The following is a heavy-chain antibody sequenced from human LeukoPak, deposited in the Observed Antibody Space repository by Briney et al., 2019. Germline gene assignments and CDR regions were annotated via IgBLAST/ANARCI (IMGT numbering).Heavy chain of an antibody. V-gene: IGHV3-7*01. D-gene: IGHD1-7*01. CDR1: GFTFSSYW. J-gene: IGHJ5*02. Sequence: PGGSLRLSCAASGFTFSSYWMSWVRQAPGKGLEWVATIKQDGSEMYYVDSVKGRFTISRDNAQNSLYLLMNSLRAEDTAAYYCMRGATDTTRWFDPWGQGTLVTVSS. CDR3: MRGATDTTRWFDP. CDR2: IKQDGSEM.